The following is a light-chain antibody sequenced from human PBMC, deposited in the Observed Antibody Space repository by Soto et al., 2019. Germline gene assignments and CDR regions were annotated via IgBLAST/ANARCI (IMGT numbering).Light chain of an antibody. CDR3: CSYAGSYTFV. CDR2: DVS. CDR1: SSDVGGYNY. Sequence: QSALTQPRSVSGSPGQSVTISCTVTSSDVGGYNYVSWYQQHPGKAPKLTIYDVSNRPSWVPDRISGSKSGNTASLTISGLQAEDEADYYCCSYAGSYTFVFGTGTKVTVL. V-gene: IGLV2-11*01. J-gene: IGLJ1*01.